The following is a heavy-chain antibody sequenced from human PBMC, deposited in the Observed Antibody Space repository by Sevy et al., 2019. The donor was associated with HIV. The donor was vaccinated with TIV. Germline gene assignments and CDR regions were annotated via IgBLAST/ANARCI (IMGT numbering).Heavy chain of an antibody. V-gene: IGHV3-13*01. CDR1: GFTFSRYD. J-gene: IGHJ3*02. CDR2: IGTAGDT. D-gene: IGHD1-26*01. Sequence: GGSLRLSCAASGFTFSRYDMHWVRQATGKGLEWVSSIGTAGDTYYPGSVKGRFTISRENAKKALYLQMNSLRAGDTAVYYCARGTRYIGSYYLGDDAFDIWGQGTMVTVSS. CDR3: ARGTRYIGSYYLGDDAFDI.